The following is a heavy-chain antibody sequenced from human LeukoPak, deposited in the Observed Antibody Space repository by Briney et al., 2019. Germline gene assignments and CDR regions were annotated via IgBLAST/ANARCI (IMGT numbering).Heavy chain of an antibody. CDR3: ARQMGYGKYSSSYLFDF. CDR2: IYPGDSDT. J-gene: IGHJ4*02. V-gene: IGHV5-51*01. CDR1: GYTFTSYW. Sequence: GESLKISCKGSGYTFTSYWIGRVRQMPGKGLEWMGIIYPGDSDTRYSPSFQGQVTISADKSISTAYLQWSSLKASDTAMYYCARQMGYGKYSSSYLFDFWGQGTLVTVSS. D-gene: IGHD6-6*01.